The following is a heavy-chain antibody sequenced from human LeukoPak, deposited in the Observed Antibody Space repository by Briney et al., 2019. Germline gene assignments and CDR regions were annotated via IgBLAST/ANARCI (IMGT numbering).Heavy chain of an antibody. J-gene: IGHJ4*02. V-gene: IGHV4-4*07. CDR1: GGSIRSYY. Sequence: SETLSLTCTVSGGSIRSYYWNWIRQPAGKGLEWIGRFFLSGTTNYNPSLKSRVTMSVDTSKNQFSLKLSSVTAADTAVYYCARYYDNSGSLDYWGQGTLVTVSS. CDR2: FFLSGTT. D-gene: IGHD3-22*01. CDR3: ARYYDNSGSLDY.